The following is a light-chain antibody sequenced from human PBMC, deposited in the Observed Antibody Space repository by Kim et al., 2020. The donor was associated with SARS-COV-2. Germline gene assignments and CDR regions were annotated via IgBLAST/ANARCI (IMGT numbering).Light chain of an antibody. Sequence: SPGERAPLSCRARQSVSSSYLAWYQQNPGQAPRLLIYGASSRATGIPDRFSGSGSGTDFTLTISRLEPEDFAVYYCQQYGSSPWTFGQGTKVEIK. CDR3: QQYGSSPWT. CDR1: QSVSSSY. V-gene: IGKV3-20*01. J-gene: IGKJ1*01. CDR2: GAS.